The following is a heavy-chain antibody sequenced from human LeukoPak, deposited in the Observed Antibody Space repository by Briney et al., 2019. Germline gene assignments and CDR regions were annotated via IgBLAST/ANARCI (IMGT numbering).Heavy chain of an antibody. CDR1: GFTFSSYW. Sequence: GGSLGLSCAASGFTFSSYWMSWVRQAPGKGLEWVANIKQDGSEKYYVDSVKGRFTISRDNAKSSLYLQMNSLRAEDTAVYFCARGQTTVTNWGQGTLVTVSS. J-gene: IGHJ4*02. CDR3: ARGQTTVTN. CDR2: IKQDGSEK. V-gene: IGHV3-7*03. D-gene: IGHD4-17*01.